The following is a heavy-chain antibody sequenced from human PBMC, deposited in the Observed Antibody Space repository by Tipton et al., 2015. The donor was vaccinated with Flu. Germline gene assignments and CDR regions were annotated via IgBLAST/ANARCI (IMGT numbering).Heavy chain of an antibody. V-gene: IGHV3-48*03. CDR2: ISSGGTTI. D-gene: IGHD1-14*01. Sequence: SLRLSCAASGFTFSRYEMQWVRQAPGKGLEWVSYISSGGTTIYQADSVKGRFTISRDNAKNSLFLQMNSLRAEDTAVYYCARDLGEEPPTDGLDVWGQGTTVTVSS. J-gene: IGHJ6*02. CDR1: GFTFSRYE. CDR3: ARDLGEEPPTDGLDV.